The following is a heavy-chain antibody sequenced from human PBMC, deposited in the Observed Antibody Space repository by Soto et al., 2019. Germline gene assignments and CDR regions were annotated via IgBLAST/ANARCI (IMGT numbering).Heavy chain of an antibody. J-gene: IGHJ5*02. Sequence: QAQLVQSATEVKKPGASVTVSCKASGHSITSHYVHWVRRAPGQGLERMGTIDPTGGNRVYAERFQGRVTMTMESAKSTVYRELSRLTSEDTAVYYWGSNLSWKELVWGLDTWAQGTLVTVSS. D-gene: IGHD3-16*01. CDR2: IDPTGGNR. V-gene: IGHV1-46*03. CDR1: GHSITSHY. CDR3: GSNLSWKELVWGLDT.